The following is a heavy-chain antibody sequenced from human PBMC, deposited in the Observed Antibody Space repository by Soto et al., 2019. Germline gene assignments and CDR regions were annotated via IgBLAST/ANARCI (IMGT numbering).Heavy chain of an antibody. CDR2: SNEGSGNT. D-gene: IGHD3-3*02. CDR1: GYSFKNYA. V-gene: IGHV1-3*01. Sequence: QVQLVHSGPEVKRPGASMRISCRTAGYSFKNYAIHWVRQAPGKKLEWMGRSNEGSGNTRYSHKFQGRMYIARDTSASTAYLDLRSLTSEDTAVYFCARDDRTISGAVTLDDWSQGTLDTVSS. J-gene: IGHJ4*02. CDR3: ARDDRTISGAVTLDD.